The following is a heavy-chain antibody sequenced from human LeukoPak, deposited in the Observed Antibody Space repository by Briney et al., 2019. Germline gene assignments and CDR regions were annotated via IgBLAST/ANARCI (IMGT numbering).Heavy chain of an antibody. Sequence: GGSLRLSCAASGFTFSSYTMNWVRQAPGKGLEWVSSISSSNTYIYYADSVKGRFTIPRDNAKNSLYLQMNSLRAEDTAVYYCARPYSSSWYYFDYWGQGTLVTVSS. CDR3: ARPYSSSWYYFDY. CDR2: ISSSNTYI. D-gene: IGHD6-13*01. V-gene: IGHV3-21*01. J-gene: IGHJ4*02. CDR1: GFTFSSYT.